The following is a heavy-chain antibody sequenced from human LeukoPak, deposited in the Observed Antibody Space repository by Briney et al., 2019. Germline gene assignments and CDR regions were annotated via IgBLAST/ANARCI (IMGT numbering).Heavy chain of an antibody. Sequence: ASVKVSCKASGGTFSSYAINWVRQATGQGLEWMGWMNPNSGNTGYAQKFQGRVTMTRNTSISTAYMELSSLRSEDTAVYYCARNYYYYGMDVWGQGTTVTVSS. CDR3: ARNYYYYGMDV. V-gene: IGHV1-8*02. J-gene: IGHJ6*02. CDR1: GGTFSSYA. CDR2: MNPNSGNT.